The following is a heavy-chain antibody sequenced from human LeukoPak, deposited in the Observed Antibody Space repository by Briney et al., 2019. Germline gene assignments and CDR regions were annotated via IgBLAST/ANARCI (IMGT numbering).Heavy chain of an antibody. V-gene: IGHV4-38-2*02. D-gene: IGHD7-27*01. Sequence: PSETLSLTCTVSGYSISSAFYWGWIRPPPGKGLEWIGTIHYSGSTSYNPSLKSRVTISVDTSKNQFSLRLNSVTAADTAVYYCARGFRGDNFDYWGQGTLVTVSS. CDR1: GYSISSAFY. J-gene: IGHJ4*02. CDR3: ARGFRGDNFDY. CDR2: IHYSGST.